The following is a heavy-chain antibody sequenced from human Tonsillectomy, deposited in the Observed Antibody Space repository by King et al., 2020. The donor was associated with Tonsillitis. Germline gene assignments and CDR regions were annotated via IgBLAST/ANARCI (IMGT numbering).Heavy chain of an antibody. CDR2: IYHSGPT. D-gene: IGHD4-17*01. J-gene: IGHJ4*02. CDR1: CDSLTSGGYF. CDR3: ARNRDYGDYVDF. Sequence: QLQESGPGLVRPSQTLSLICSVSCDSLTSGGYFWSWIRQHPDKGLEGIGSIYHSGPTFHTPSLRSRLFIPVDTSKNQFSLRLTSVTAADTAVYYCARNRDYGDYVDFWGQGTLVAVSS. V-gene: IGHV4-31*03.